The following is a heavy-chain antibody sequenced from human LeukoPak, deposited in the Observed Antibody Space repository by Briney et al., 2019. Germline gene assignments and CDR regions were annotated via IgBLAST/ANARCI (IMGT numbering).Heavy chain of an antibody. J-gene: IGHJ5*02. D-gene: IGHD6-13*01. CDR3: AKETGTRGSSSWSSKWFDP. V-gene: IGHV3-23*01. CDR2: ISGSGGST. Sequence: GGSLRLSCAASGFTFSSYWMSWVRQAPGKGLEWVSGISGSGGSTYYADSVKGRFTISRDNSKNTLYLQMNSLRAEDTAVYNCAKETGTRGSSSWSSKWFDPWGQGTLVTVSS. CDR1: GFTFSSYW.